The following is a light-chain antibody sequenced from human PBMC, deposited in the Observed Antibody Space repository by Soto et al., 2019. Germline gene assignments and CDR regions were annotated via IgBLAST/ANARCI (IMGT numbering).Light chain of an antibody. CDR2: AAS. V-gene: IGKV3-20*01. CDR3: QQYGVSQNT. Sequence: ESVLTQSPGTLSLSPGERATLSCRASRAVTSNFLAWYQQKPGQAPRLLIYAASSRATGIPDRFNGSGSGTDFTLTISRLEPEDFAVYYCQQYGVSQNTFGQGTKLETK. J-gene: IGKJ2*01. CDR1: RAVTSNF.